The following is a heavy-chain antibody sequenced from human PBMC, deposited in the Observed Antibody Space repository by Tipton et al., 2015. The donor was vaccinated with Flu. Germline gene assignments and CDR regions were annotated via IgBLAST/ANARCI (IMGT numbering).Heavy chain of an antibody. CDR3: ARLPGYCSSTTCHGYYVMDV. V-gene: IGHV4-39*01. J-gene: IGHJ6*02. CDR1: GGSISSSSYT. CDR2: IHYSGST. D-gene: IGHD2-2*03. Sequence: TLSLTCTVSGGSISSSSYTWGWIRQPPGKGLEWTGSIHYSGSTYYNPSLKSRVTISVDTSENQFSLKLSSVTAADTAVYYCARLPGYCSSTTCHGYYVMDVWGQGTTVTVSS.